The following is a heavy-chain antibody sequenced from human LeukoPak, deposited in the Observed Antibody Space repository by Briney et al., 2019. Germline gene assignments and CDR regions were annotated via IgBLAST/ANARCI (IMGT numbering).Heavy chain of an antibody. J-gene: IGHJ4*02. CDR2: IRYDGSNK. V-gene: IGHV3-30*02. Sequence: GGSLRLSCAASGFTFSSYGMHWVRQAPGKGLEWEAFIRYDGSNKYYADSVKGRFTISRDNSKNTLYLQMNSLRAEDTAVYYCAKDIYSGYDYEGGYFDYWGQGTLVTVSP. CDR3: AKDIYSGYDYEGGYFDY. CDR1: GFTFSSYG. D-gene: IGHD5-12*01.